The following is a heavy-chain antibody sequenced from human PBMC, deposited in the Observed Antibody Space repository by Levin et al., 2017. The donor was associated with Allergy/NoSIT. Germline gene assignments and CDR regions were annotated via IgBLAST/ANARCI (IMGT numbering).Heavy chain of an antibody. J-gene: IGHJ4*02. D-gene: IGHD5-12*01. Sequence: GGSLRLSCAASGFTFSSYSMNWVRQAPGKGLEWVSYISSSSSTIYYADSVKGRFTISRDNAKNSLYLQMNSLRAEDTAVYYCASMGIGYDSSFDYWGQGTLVTVSS. V-gene: IGHV3-48*01. CDR3: ASMGIGYDSSFDY. CDR1: GFTFSSYS. CDR2: ISSSSSTI.